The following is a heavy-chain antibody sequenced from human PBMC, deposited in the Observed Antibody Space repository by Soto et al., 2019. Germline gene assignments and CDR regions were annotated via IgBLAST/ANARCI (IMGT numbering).Heavy chain of an antibody. V-gene: IGHV4-59*08. J-gene: IGHJ5*02. CDR1: GVSISSYY. CDR2: IYYSGST. D-gene: IGHD3-22*01. CDR3: ARHVRRPSDSSGLFDP. Sequence: PSETLSLTCTVSGVSISSYYWSWIRQPPGKGLEWIGYIYYSGSTNYNPSLKSRVTISVDTSKNRFSLKLSSVTAADTAVYYSARHVRRPSDSSGLFDPWGQGTLVTVSS.